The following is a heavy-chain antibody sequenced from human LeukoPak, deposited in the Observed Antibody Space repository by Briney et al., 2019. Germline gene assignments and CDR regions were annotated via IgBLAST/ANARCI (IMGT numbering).Heavy chain of an antibody. CDR3: ARGGSYFDISGYYFY. CDR2: ISYDGPNK. J-gene: IGHJ4*02. D-gene: IGHD3-22*01. V-gene: IGHV3-30*03. Sequence: GGSLRLSCAASGFTFNSYGMHWVRQAPGKGLEWVAVISYDGPNKYYADSVKGRFTISRDNSKNTLYLQMNSLRTEDTAVYYCARGGSYFDISGYYFYWGQGTLVTVSS. CDR1: GFTFNSYG.